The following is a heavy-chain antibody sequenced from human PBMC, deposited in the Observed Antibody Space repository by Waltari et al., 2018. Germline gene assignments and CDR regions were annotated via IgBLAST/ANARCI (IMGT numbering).Heavy chain of an antibody. J-gene: IGHJ4*02. Sequence: QLVESGGALVQSRGSLRLARLRSGLQFHNFWMAWARQVPGKGLQWLAHIKHDGSETYHVDSVKGRFTISRDNARNSLYLEMDRLRVEDTGVYYCAREGLTEEAAYWGQGTLVTVSS. CDR3: AREGLTEEAAY. CDR1: GLQFHNFW. CDR2: IKHDGSET. D-gene: IGHD4-4*01. V-gene: IGHV3-7*01.